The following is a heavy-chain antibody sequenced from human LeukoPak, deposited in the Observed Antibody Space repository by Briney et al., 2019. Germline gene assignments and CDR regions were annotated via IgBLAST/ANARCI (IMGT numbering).Heavy chain of an antibody. CDR3: ARGPYAYVWGSYRYNYFDY. V-gene: IGHV4-34*01. J-gene: IGHJ4*02. CDR2: INHSGST. Sequence: PSETLSLTCAVYGGSFSGYYWSWIRQPPGKGLEWIGEINHSGSTNYNSSLKSRVTISVDTSKNQFSLKLSSVTAADTAVYYCARGPYAYVWGSYRYNYFDYWGQGTLVTVSS. D-gene: IGHD3-16*02. CDR1: GGSFSGYY.